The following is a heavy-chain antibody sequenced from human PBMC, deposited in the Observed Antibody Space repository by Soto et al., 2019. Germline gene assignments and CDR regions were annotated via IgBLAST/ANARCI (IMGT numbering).Heavy chain of an antibody. Sequence: PGESLKIYCKASGYRFTSIWIDKVRPLPGKGLEWIGNIYPGDSEARYGPSSQCQVSISADESINAAYLQWNNLKASDSAIYFWARHGYSSIWDPDHWGQGTLATVSA. CDR3: ARHGYSSIWDPDH. J-gene: IGHJ4*02. CDR2: IYPGDSEA. V-gene: IGHV5-51*01. D-gene: IGHD5-18*01. CDR1: GYRFTSIW.